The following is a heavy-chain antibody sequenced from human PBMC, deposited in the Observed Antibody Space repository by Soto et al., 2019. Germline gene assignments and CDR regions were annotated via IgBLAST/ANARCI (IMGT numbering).Heavy chain of an antibody. CDR3: AVTTGY. D-gene: IGHD4-17*01. J-gene: IGHJ4*02. Sequence: QVQVVQSGAEVKKPRASVRVSCKTSGYTFTSYDLNWVRQAPGQGLEWMGWMSPDSGNAGYAQQFQGRLTMTSNTSISTAYMELSSLRSEATAVYYCAVTTGYWGRGTMVTVSS. V-gene: IGHV1-8*01. CDR2: MSPDSGNA. CDR1: GYTFTSYD.